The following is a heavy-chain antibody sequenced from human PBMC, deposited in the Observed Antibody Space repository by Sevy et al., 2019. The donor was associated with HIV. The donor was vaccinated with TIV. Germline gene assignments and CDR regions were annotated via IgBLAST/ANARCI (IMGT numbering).Heavy chain of an antibody. J-gene: IGHJ6*02. CDR2: IKQDGSEK. CDR3: AREGSPYDTYYYYYGMDV. V-gene: IGHV3-7*01. Sequence: GGSLRLSCAASGFNFNSYWMSWVRQAPGKGLEWVANIKQDGSEKYYVDSVKGRFTISRDNSQNSLFLQMNTLRAEDTAVYYCAREGSPYDTYYYYYGMDVWGQRTTVTVSS. D-gene: IGHD5-12*01. CDR1: GFNFNSYW.